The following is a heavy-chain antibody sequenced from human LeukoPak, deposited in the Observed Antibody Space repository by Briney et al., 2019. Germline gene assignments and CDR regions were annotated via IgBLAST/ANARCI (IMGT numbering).Heavy chain of an antibody. Sequence: GRSLRLSCAASGFTFDDYAMHWVRQDPGKGLEWVSGISWDSSSRGYADSVKGRFTISRDNAQNSLYLQMNSLRAEDTAVYYCARDLHSSGWYWAASFDPWGQGTLVTVSS. J-gene: IGHJ5*02. V-gene: IGHV3-9*01. CDR2: ISWDSSSR. D-gene: IGHD6-19*01. CDR3: ARDLHSSGWYWAASFDP. CDR1: GFTFDDYA.